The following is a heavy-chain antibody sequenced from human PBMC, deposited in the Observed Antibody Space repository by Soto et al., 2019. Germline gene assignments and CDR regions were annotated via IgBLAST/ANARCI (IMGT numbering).Heavy chain of an antibody. J-gene: IGHJ4*02. V-gene: IGHV1-69*13. CDR2: IIPIFGTA. D-gene: IGHD5-12*01. Sequence: SVKVSCKASGVTFSSYAISWVRQAPGQGLEWMGGIIPIFGTANYAQKFQGRVTITADESTSTAYMELSSLRSEDTAVYYCASLRYSGYFGYWGQGTLVTVSS. CDR3: ASLRYSGYFGY. CDR1: GVTFSSYA.